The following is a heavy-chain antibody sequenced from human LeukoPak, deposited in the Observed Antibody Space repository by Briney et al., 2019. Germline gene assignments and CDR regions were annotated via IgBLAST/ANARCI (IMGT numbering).Heavy chain of an antibody. Sequence: ASVKVSCKASGYTFTSYDINWVRQATGQGLEWMGWMNPNSGNTGYAQKFQGRVTMTRNTSISTAYMELSSLRSEDTAVYYCARVLRFLEGPPKTGSYHYYGRNV. V-gene: IGHV1-8*01. D-gene: IGHD3-3*01. J-gene: IGHJ6*01. CDR2: MNPNSGNT. CDR1: GYTFTSYD. CDR3: ARVLRFLEGPPKTGSYHYYGRNV.